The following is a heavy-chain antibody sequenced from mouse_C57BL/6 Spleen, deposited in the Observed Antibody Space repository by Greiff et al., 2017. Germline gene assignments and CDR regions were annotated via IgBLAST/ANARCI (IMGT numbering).Heavy chain of an antibody. J-gene: IGHJ4*01. Sequence: VQLQQSGAELAKPGASVKLSCKASGYTFTSYWMHWVKQRPGQGLEWIGYINPSSGYTKYNQKFKDKATLTADKSSSTAYMQLSSLTYEDSAVYYCARWNLTTVVAKDYYAMDYGGQGTSVNVSS. CDR3: ARWNLTTVVAKDYYAMDY. D-gene: IGHD1-1*01. CDR2: INPSSGYT. V-gene: IGHV1-7*01. CDR1: GYTFTSYW.